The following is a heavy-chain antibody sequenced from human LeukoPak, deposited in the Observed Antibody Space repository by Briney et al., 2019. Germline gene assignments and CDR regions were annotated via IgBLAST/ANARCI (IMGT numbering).Heavy chain of an antibody. Sequence: SETLSLTCTVSGGSISSYYWSWIRQPAGKGLEWIGYIYYSGSTNYNPSLKSRVTISVDTSKNQFSLKLSSVTAADTAVYYCARGVLLWFGESPGWFDPWGQGTLVTVSS. CDR1: GGSISSYY. J-gene: IGHJ5*02. CDR3: ARGVLLWFGESPGWFDP. V-gene: IGHV4-59*01. D-gene: IGHD3-10*01. CDR2: IYYSGST.